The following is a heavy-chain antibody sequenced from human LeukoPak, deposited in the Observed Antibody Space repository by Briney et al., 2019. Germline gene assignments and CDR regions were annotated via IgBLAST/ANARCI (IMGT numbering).Heavy chain of an antibody. D-gene: IGHD2-15*01. CDR3: ARDQYCSGGTCYYFGLDV. V-gene: IGHV3-7*03. CDR2: VKQDGGEK. J-gene: IGHJ6*04. Sequence: GGSLRLSCAASGLTFSSFWMSWVRQAPGKGLEWVANVKQDGGEKYYVDSVKGRFTISRDNAKNSLYLQMNSLRAEDTAVYYCARDQYCSGGTCYYFGLDVWGKGTTVTVSS. CDR1: GLTFSSFW.